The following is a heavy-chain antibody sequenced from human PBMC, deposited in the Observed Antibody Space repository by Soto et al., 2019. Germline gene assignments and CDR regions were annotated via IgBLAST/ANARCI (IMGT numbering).Heavy chain of an antibody. CDR2: ISTYNGNT. Sequence: GASVKVSCKASGYIFTSYGITWVRQAPGQGLEWMGWISTYNGNTRYAQKLQDRVTITTDLSTSTVYMELRSLRSDDTAVYYCARDHGYSTGCYTYWGQGTLVTVSS. CDR3: ARDHGYSTGCYTY. V-gene: IGHV1-18*01. CDR1: GYIFTSYG. J-gene: IGHJ4*02. D-gene: IGHD6-19*01.